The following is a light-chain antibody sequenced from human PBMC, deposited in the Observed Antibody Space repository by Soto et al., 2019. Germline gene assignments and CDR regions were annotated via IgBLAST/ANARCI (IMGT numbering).Light chain of an antibody. CDR2: GPS. CDR1: QSVPKNY. V-gene: IGKV3-20*01. J-gene: IGKJ1*01. Sequence: DIVLTQSPDTLSLSPGERATLSCRASQSVPKNYLAWYQQKPGQAPRLLIYGPSSRATGIPDRFSGSGSGTDFTLSISRLEPEDFAVYYCHQYATSPQTFGQGTKVEVK. CDR3: HQYATSPQT.